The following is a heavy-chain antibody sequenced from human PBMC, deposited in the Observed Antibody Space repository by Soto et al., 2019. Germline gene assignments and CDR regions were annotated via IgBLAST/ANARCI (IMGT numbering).Heavy chain of an antibody. Sequence: SVKVSCKASGVTFSSYAISWVRQAPGQGLEWMGGIIPIFGTANYAQKFQGRVTTTADESTSTAYMELSSLRSEDTAVYYCARTGYCSSTSCYLTPVDYYFDYWGQGTLVTVSS. CDR1: GVTFSSYA. CDR3: ARTGYCSSTSCYLTPVDYYFDY. CDR2: IIPIFGTA. D-gene: IGHD2-2*01. V-gene: IGHV1-69*13. J-gene: IGHJ4*02.